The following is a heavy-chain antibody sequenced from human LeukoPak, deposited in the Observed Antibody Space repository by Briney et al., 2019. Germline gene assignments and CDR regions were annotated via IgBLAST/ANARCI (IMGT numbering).Heavy chain of an antibody. CDR3: ARTIVGATMALDY. Sequence: SQTLSLTCTVSGGSISSGDYYWSWIRQPPGKGLEWIVYIYYSGSTYYNPSLKSRVTISVDTSKNQFSLKLSSVTAADTAVYYCARTIVGATMALDYWGQGTLVTVSS. CDR1: GGSISSGDYY. D-gene: IGHD1-26*01. J-gene: IGHJ4*02. V-gene: IGHV4-30-4*08. CDR2: IYYSGST.